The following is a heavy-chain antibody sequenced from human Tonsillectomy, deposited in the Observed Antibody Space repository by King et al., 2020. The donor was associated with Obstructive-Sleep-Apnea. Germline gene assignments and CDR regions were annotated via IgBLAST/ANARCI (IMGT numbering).Heavy chain of an antibody. Sequence: VQLVESGGALVQPGGSLRLSCVTSGFTFSDHYMDWVRQGPGEGLEWVGRIRNKAYGYTTEYAASVKGRFTVSRDESENSLYLQMNSLKTEDTAVYFCVRWRSTSGGHDYWGQGTLVTVSS. D-gene: IGHD3-16*01. CDR3: VRWRSTSGGHDY. J-gene: IGHJ4*02. CDR1: GFTFSDHY. CDR2: IRNKAYGYTT. V-gene: IGHV3-72*01.